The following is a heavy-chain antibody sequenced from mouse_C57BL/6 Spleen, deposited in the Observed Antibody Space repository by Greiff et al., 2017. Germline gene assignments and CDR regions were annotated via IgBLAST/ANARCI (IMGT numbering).Heavy chain of an antibody. Sequence: DVMLVESGGGLVQPGGSLKLSCAASGFTFSDYYMYWVRQTPEKRLEWVAYISNGGGSTYYPDTVKGRFTISRDNAKNTLYLQMSRLKSEDTAMYYCARQDGYEAWFAYWGQGTLVTVSA. J-gene: IGHJ3*01. D-gene: IGHD2-3*01. CDR2: ISNGGGST. V-gene: IGHV5-12*01. CDR3: ARQDGYEAWFAY. CDR1: GFTFSDYY.